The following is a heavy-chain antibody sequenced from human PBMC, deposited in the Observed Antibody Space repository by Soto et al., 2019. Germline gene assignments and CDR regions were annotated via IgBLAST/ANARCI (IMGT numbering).Heavy chain of an antibody. CDR3: ASLASRIAVAASAEYFQH. CDR1: GVTFSSYA. CDR2: IIPIFGTA. V-gene: IGHV1-69*13. J-gene: IGHJ1*01. Sequence: SVKVSCKSSGVTFSSYAISWVRQAPGQGLEWMGGIIPIFGTADYAQKFQGRVTITADESTSTAYMEPSSLRSEDTAVYYCASLASRIAVAASAEYFQHWG. D-gene: IGHD6-19*01.